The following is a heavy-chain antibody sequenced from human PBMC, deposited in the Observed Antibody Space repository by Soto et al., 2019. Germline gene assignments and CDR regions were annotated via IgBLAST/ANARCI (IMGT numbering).Heavy chain of an antibody. CDR2: IYYSGSP. CDR3: ARASVQYWRAYYTLDS. Sequence: QVQLQESGPGLVTPSQTLSLTCTVSGLSMSSGGYRWNWIRQHPGKGLGWIGNIYYSGSPYYNPSLKSRVTISVDTSKNQFSLDLSSLTAADTAVYYCARASVQYWRAYYTLDSWGQGTLVTVSS. D-gene: IGHD3-3*01. J-gene: IGHJ4*02. V-gene: IGHV4-31*03. CDR1: GLSMSSGGYR.